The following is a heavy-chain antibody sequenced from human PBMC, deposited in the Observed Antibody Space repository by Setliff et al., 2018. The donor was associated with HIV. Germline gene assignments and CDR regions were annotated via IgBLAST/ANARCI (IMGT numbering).Heavy chain of an antibody. D-gene: IGHD3-16*01. CDR3: VIRSRLGGSSNYFDY. CDR2: IYSSGST. Sequence: PSETLSLTCTVSGGSITPHYWSWIRQPAGKGLEWIGRIYSSGSTTYSPSLKSRVTISVDTSKNQFSLKVSSVTAADTAVYYCVIRSRLGGSSNYFDYWGQGTLVTVSS. J-gene: IGHJ4*02. V-gene: IGHV4-4*07. CDR1: GGSITPHY.